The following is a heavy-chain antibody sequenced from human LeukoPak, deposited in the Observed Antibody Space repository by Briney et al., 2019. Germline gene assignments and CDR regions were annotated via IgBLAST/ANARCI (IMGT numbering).Heavy chain of an antibody. CDR1: GFTFSDVW. D-gene: IGHD6-13*01. CDR2: IRQDGSDK. V-gene: IGHV3-7*03. J-gene: IGHJ4*02. Sequence: GGSLRLTCAASGFTFSDVWMSWVRQAPGKGLKWVANIRQDGSDKYYADSVKGRFTISRDNAENSLYLQMNSLRAEDTAIYYCATSTAAAGTDWGQGTLVTVSS. CDR3: ATSTAAAGTD.